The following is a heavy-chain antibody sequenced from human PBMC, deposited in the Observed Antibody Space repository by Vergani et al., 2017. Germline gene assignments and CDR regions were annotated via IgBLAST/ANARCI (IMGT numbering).Heavy chain of an antibody. CDR3: AHSWKFGRRDWFDS. CDR2: ISPKTGDT. V-gene: IGHV1-2*02. CDR1: ESTFSDYN. D-gene: IGHD3-10*01. J-gene: IGHJ5*01. Sequence: QVQLMQSGPVMKKPGGSMKVSFQASESTFSDYNIHLVRQAPGQGLQWIGCISPKTGDTDYLQRFQDRVTMTRDASTKTVYLKMTRLTSDDTAIYYCAHSWKFGRRDWFDSWGPGTLVTVSS.